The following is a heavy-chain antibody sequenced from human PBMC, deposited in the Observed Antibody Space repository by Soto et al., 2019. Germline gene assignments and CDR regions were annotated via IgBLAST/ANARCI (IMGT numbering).Heavy chain of an antibody. Sequence: PSETLSLTCTVSGGSISSYYWSWIRQPPGKGLEWIGYIYYSGSTNYNPSLKSRVTMSVDTSKTQFSLKLSSVTAADTAVYYCARDGLYLDYWGQGTLVTVSS. CDR1: GGSISSYY. V-gene: IGHV4-59*01. CDR2: IYYSGST. D-gene: IGHD3-16*02. J-gene: IGHJ4*02. CDR3: ARDGLYLDY.